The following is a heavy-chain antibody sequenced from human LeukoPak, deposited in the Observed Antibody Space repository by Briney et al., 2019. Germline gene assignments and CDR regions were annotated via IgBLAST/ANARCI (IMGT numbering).Heavy chain of an antibody. CDR1: GYSFTSYW. V-gene: IGHV5-51*01. CDR3: ARHVEDYGSGSYYSDY. Sequence: GESLKISCKGSGYSFTSYWIGWVRQMPGKGLEWMGIIYPGDSDTRYSPSFQGQVTISADKSINTAYLQWSSLKASDTAMYYCARHVEDYGSGSYYSDYWGQGTLVTVSS. D-gene: IGHD3-10*01. CDR2: IYPGDSDT. J-gene: IGHJ4*02.